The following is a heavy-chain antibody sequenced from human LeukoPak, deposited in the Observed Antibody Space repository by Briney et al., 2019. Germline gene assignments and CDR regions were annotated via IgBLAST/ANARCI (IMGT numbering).Heavy chain of an antibody. CDR2: INPNSGGT. V-gene: IGHV1-2*02. CDR3: ARDRVVVPAAFDY. D-gene: IGHD2-2*01. J-gene: IGHJ4*02. Sequence: GAPVKVSCKACGYTFTAYYMHSVRQAPGQGLEWMGWINPNSGGTNYAQKFQGRVTMTRDTSISTAYMELSRLRSDDTAVYYCARDRVVVPAAFDYWGPGTLVTVSS. CDR1: GYTFTAYY.